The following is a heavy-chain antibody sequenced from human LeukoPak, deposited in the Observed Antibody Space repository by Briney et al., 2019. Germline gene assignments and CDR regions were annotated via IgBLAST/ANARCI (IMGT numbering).Heavy chain of an antibody. CDR3: ATQLVVVPAATIYYYYYMDV. Sequence: GGSLRLSCAASGFTFSSYGMHCVRQAPGKGLEWVAFIGYDGSNKYYADSVKGRFTISRDNSKNTLYLQMNSLRAEDTAVYYCATQLVVVPAATIYYYYYMDVWGKGTTVTVSS. CDR1: GFTFSSYG. D-gene: IGHD2-2*01. CDR2: IGYDGSNK. J-gene: IGHJ6*03. V-gene: IGHV3-30*02.